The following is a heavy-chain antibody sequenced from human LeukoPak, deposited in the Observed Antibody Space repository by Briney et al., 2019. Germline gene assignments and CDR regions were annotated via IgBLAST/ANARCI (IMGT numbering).Heavy chain of an antibody. CDR1: GFPFANTW. CDR3: ATVIFVYSAFDI. D-gene: IGHD3-16*02. J-gene: IGHJ3*02. Sequence: GGSLRLSCSASGFPFANTWMTWVRQAPGKGLEWVGRIKSKHDGATTDYAAPVKGRFTISRGDSKNTLYLQMTSLNAEDSAVYFCATVIFVYSAFDIWGQGTVVTVSS. CDR2: IKSKHDGATT. V-gene: IGHV3-15*01.